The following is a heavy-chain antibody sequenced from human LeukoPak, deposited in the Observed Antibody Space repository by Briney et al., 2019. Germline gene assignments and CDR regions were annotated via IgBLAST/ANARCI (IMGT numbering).Heavy chain of an antibody. CDR3: ASSSGSRDY. J-gene: IGHJ4*02. CDR1: GYSISSGDYY. Sequence: SETLSLTCTVSGYSISSGDYYWSWIRQPAGKGLEWIGRIYTSGSTNYNPSLKSRVTISVDTSKNQFSLKLSSVTAADTAVYYCASSSGSRDYWGQGTLVTVSS. D-gene: IGHD1-26*01. V-gene: IGHV4-61*02. CDR2: IYTSGST.